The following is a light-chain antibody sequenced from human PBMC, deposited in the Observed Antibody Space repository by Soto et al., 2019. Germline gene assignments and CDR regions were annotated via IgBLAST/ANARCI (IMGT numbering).Light chain of an antibody. J-gene: IGLJ1*01. V-gene: IGLV2-14*01. Sequence: QSVLTQLASVSGSPGQSITISCTGASSDVGGYNYVSWYQQHPGKAPKLMIYEVNNRPSGVSNRFSGSKSGSTASLTISGLQTEDEADYYCSSYTSTSTYVFGTGTKVTVL. CDR3: SSYTSTSTYV. CDR2: EVN. CDR1: SSDVGGYNY.